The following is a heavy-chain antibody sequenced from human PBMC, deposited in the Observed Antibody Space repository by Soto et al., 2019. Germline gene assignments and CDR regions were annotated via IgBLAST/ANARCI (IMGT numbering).Heavy chain of an antibody. J-gene: IGHJ4*02. D-gene: IGHD5-18*01. CDR2: ISYDGGLQ. Sequence: QAQLVESGGGVVQPGRSLRLSCAASGFTFSSYGMHWVRQAPGTGLEWVAVISYDGGLQHYADSVKGRFTISRDNSKNMVLLQRNSLRAEDMAVYYCVSDRGYGHASVPYSWGQGTLVSVSS. CDR3: VSDRGYGHASVPYS. V-gene: IGHV3-30*03. CDR1: GFTFSSYG.